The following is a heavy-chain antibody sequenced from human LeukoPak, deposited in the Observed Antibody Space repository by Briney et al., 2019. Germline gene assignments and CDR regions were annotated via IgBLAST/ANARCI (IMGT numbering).Heavy chain of an antibody. D-gene: IGHD3-9*01. CDR1: GFTFSSYA. J-gene: IGHJ4*02. V-gene: IGHV3-23*01. Sequence: PGESLRLSCAVSGFTFSSYAMRWVRQAPGKGLGWVSSISGSGGSTYYAESVKGRFTISRDNSKNTLYLQMNSLRAEDTAVYYCAKLLRYFDWLFYDWGQGTLVTVSS. CDR2: ISGSGGST. CDR3: AKLLRYFDWLFYD.